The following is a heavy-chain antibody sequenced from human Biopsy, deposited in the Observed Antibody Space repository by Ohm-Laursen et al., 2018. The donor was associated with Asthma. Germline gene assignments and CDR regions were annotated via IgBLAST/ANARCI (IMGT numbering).Heavy chain of an antibody. CDR1: GFTFSNYG. CDR2: VTYDGISQ. V-gene: IGHV3-30*03. Sequence: RSLRLSCAVSGFTFSNYGMHWVRQVAGKGLDWAAVVTYDGISQYYAESVKGRFTISRDNSRNTLNLQMNSVRPDDTAVYFCARERAGVLGSYNGMDVWGPGTTVSVSS. D-gene: IGHD2-8*01. J-gene: IGHJ6*02. CDR3: ARERAGVLGSYNGMDV.